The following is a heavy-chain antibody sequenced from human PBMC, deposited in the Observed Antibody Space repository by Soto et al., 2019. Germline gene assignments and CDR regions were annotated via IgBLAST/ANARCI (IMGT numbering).Heavy chain of an antibody. Sequence: GGSLRLSCAVSGFTFGSYWMNWVRLIPGKGLEWVAYVKPDGSATYYVDSVKGRFTISRDNAKNSLYLQMNSLRVEDTSVYYCARAGYCGPGCYYYFDYWGQGTLVTVSS. CDR2: VKPDGSAT. CDR1: GFTFGSYW. V-gene: IGHV3-7*01. D-gene: IGHD2-21*02. CDR3: ARAGYCGPGCYYYFDY. J-gene: IGHJ4*02.